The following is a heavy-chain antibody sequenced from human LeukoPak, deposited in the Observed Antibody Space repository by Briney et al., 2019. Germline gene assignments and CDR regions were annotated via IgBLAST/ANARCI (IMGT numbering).Heavy chain of an antibody. CDR1: GFTFSSYA. D-gene: IGHD3-9*01. V-gene: IGHV3-23*01. CDR3: AKDLTWHYEILTGPH. Sequence: GGSLRLSCAASGFTFSSYAMSWVRQAPGKGLEWVSAISGSGGSTYYADSVKGRFTISRDNSKNTLYLQMNSLRAEDTAVYYCAKDLTWHYEILTGPHWGQGTLVTVSS. J-gene: IGHJ4*02. CDR2: ISGSGGST.